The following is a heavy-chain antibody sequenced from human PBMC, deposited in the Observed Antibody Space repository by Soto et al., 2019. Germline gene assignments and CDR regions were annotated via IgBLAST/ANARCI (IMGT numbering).Heavy chain of an antibody. CDR2: IYYSGTT. CDR1: GVSISPYY. Sequence: SETLSLTCTVSGVSISPYYWSWIRQPPGKGLEWIGYIYYSGTTSYNPSLKSRVTISVDTSKNQFSLKLNSVTAADTAVYYCARDRHSSGYWGQGTLVTV. J-gene: IGHJ4*02. CDR3: ARDRHSSGY. D-gene: IGHD6-19*01. V-gene: IGHV4-59*01.